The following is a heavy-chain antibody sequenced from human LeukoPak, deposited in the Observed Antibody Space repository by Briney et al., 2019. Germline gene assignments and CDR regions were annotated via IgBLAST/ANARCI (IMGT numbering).Heavy chain of an antibody. CDR2: INHSGST. D-gene: IGHD6-13*01. J-gene: IGHJ4*02. V-gene: IGHV4-34*01. Sequence: SETLSLTCTVSGGSINNYYWSWIRQPPGKGLEWIGEINHSGSTNYNPSLKSRVTISVDTSKNQFSLKLSSVTAADTAVYYCASIAAAHYFDYWGQGTLVTVSS. CDR1: GGSINNYY. CDR3: ASIAAAHYFDY.